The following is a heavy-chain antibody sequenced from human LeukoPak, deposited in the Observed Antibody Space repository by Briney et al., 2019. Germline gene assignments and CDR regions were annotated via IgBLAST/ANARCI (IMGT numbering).Heavy chain of an antibody. V-gene: IGHV3-30-3*01. J-gene: IGHJ4*02. D-gene: IGHD3-22*01. CDR1: GFTFSSYA. CDR3: AREGYYDSRPFDY. CDR2: ISYDGSNK. Sequence: GGSLRLSCAASGFTFSSYAMHWVRQAPGKGLEWVAVISYDGSNKYYADSVKGRFTISRDNSKNTLYLQMNSLRAEDTAVYYCAREGYYDSRPFDYWGQGTLVTVSS.